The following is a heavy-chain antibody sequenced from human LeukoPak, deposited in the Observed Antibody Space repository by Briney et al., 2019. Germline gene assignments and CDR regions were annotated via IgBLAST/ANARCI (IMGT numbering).Heavy chain of an antibody. CDR3: ASEVITYYYGSGSHYPPADY. V-gene: IGHV3-21*01. J-gene: IGHJ4*02. CDR2: ISSSSSYI. D-gene: IGHD3-10*01. CDR1: GFTFSSYS. Sequence: GGSLRLSCAASGFTFSSYSMNWVRQAPGKGLEWVSCISSSSSYIYYADSVKGRFTISRDNAKKSLYLQMNSLRAEDTAVYYCASEVITYYYGSGSHYPPADYWGQGTLVSVSS.